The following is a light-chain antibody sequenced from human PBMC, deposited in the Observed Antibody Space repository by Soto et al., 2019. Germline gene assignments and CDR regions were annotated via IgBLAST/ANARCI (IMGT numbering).Light chain of an antibody. CDR3: QQRSNWPSTWT. CDR2: DAS. CDR1: QSVSSY. Sequence: EIVLSQSPATLSLSPGERATLSCRASQSVSSYLAWYQPKPGQAPRLLIYDASKRATGIPARFSGSGSRTDLPLTLSSLEHEAVAVYSCQQRSNWPSTWTFGQGTKVEVK. J-gene: IGKJ1*01. V-gene: IGKV3-11*01.